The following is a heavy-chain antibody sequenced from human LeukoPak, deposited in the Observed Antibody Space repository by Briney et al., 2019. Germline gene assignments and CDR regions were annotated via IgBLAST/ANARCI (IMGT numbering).Heavy chain of an antibody. CDR3: ARSKSDVLRFLEWSYYYYYGMDV. D-gene: IGHD3-3*01. V-gene: IGHV1-2*06. CDR1: GYTFTSYY. Sequence: ASVKVSCKASGYTFTSYYMHWVRQAPGQGLEWMGRINPNSGGTNYAQKFQGRVTMTRDTSISTAYMELSRLRSDDTAVYYCARSKSDVLRFLEWSYYYYYGMDVWGQGTTVTVSS. CDR2: INPNSGGT. J-gene: IGHJ6*02.